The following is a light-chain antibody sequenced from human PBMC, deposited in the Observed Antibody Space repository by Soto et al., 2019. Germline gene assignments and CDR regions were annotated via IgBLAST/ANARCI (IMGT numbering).Light chain of an antibody. CDR1: SSDVGGYNY. CDR3: SSYTSSSTWM. Sequence: QSALTQPASVSGSPGQSITISCTGTSSDVGGYNYVSWYLHHPGKAPKLMIYEVSNRPSGVSNRFSGSKSGNTVSLTISGLQAEDEADYYCSSYTSSSTWMFGGGTKLTVL. V-gene: IGLV2-14*01. J-gene: IGLJ3*02. CDR2: EVS.